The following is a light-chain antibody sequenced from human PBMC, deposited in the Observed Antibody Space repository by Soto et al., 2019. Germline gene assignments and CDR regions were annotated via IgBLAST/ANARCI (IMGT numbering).Light chain of an antibody. V-gene: IGKV1-27*01. Sequence: MTQSPATLSVSVGDRVTITCRASQGISNYLAWYQQKPGKVHKVLIYAASTLQSGVPTRFSGSGSGTDFTLTISSLQPEDVATYYCQKYNSAPQTFGQGTKVEIK. CDR3: QKYNSAPQT. J-gene: IGKJ1*01. CDR2: AAS. CDR1: QGISNY.